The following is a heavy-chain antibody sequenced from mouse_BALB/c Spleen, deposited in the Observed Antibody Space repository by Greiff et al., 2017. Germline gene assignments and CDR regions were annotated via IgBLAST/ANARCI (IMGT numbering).Heavy chain of an antibody. Sequence: VQGVESGPGLVQPSQSLSITCTVSGFSLTSYGVHWVRQSPGKGLEWLGVIWSGGSTDYNAAFISRLSISKDNSKSQVFFKMNSLQANDTAIYYCARYDYDGGGYAMDYWGQGNSVTVSS. CDR3: ARYDYDGGGYAMDY. D-gene: IGHD2-4*01. CDR1: GFSLTSYG. CDR2: IWSGGST. V-gene: IGHV2-2*02. J-gene: IGHJ4*01.